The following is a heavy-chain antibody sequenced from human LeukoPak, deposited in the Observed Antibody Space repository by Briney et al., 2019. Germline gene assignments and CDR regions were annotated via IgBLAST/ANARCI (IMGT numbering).Heavy chain of an antibody. CDR2: IYYSGST. CDR3: ARGLWFGELWAFDY. Sequence: SETLSLTCTVSGGSISSYYWSWIRQPPGKGLEWIGYIYYSGSTNYNPSLKSRVTISVDTSKNQSSLKLSSVTAADTAVYYCARGLWFGELWAFDYWGQGTLVTVSS. CDR1: GGSISSYY. J-gene: IGHJ4*02. V-gene: IGHV4-59*01. D-gene: IGHD3-10*01.